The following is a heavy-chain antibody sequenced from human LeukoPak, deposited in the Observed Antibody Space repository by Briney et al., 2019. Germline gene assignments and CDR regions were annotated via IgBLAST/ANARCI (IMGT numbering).Heavy chain of an antibody. CDR3: ARLGVWGSYRSIDY. J-gene: IGHJ4*02. D-gene: IGHD3-16*02. Sequence: ASVKVSCKASGGTFSSYAMNWVRQAPGQGLEWMGWINTNTGNPTYAQGFTGRFVFSLDTSVSTAYLQISSLKAEDTAVYYCARLGVWGSYRSIDYWGQGTLVTVSS. CDR2: INTNTGNP. CDR1: GGTFSSYA. V-gene: IGHV7-4-1*02.